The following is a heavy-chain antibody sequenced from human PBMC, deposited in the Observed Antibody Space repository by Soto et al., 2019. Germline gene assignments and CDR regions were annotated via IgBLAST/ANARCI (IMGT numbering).Heavy chain of an antibody. V-gene: IGHV4-34*01. CDR2: INHSGST. CDR3: ASPVGTMVRGPTRGAFDI. J-gene: IGHJ3*02. D-gene: IGHD3-10*01. Sequence: QVQLQQWGAGLLKPSETLSLTCAVYGGSFSGYYWSWIRQPPGKGLEWIGEINHSGSTNYNPSLKSRVTISVDTSKNQFSLKLSSVTAADTAVYYCASPVGTMVRGPTRGAFDIWGQGTMVTVSS. CDR1: GGSFSGYY.